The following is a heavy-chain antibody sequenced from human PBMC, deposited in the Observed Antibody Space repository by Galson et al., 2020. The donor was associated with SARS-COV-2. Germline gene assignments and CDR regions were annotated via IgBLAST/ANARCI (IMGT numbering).Heavy chain of an antibody. CDR2: IYYSGST. D-gene: IGHD2-8*01. CDR3: ARARQLGYCTNGVCYTHSIYFDY. CDR1: GGSISSSSYY. Sequence: SETLSLTCTVSGGSISSSSYYWGWIRQPPGKGLEWIGSIYYSGSTYYNPSLKSRVTISVDTSKNQFSLKLSSVTAAETAVYYCARARQLGYCTNGVCYTHSIYFDYWGQGTLVTVSS. V-gene: IGHV4-39*07. J-gene: IGHJ4*02.